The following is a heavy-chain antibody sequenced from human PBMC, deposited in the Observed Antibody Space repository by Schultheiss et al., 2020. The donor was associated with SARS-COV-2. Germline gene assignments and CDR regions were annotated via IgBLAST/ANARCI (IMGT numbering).Heavy chain of an antibody. V-gene: IGHV3-7*03. CDR3: AKDRAFNAFDDAFDI. CDR1: GFTFSSYA. Sequence: GESLKISCAASGFTFSSYAMHWVRQAPGKGLEWVANIKQDGSEKYYVDSVKGRFTISRDNAKNSLYLQMNSLRAEDTALYYCAKDRAFNAFDDAFDIWGQGTMVTVSS. CDR2: IKQDGSEK. J-gene: IGHJ3*02. D-gene: IGHD3-3*02.